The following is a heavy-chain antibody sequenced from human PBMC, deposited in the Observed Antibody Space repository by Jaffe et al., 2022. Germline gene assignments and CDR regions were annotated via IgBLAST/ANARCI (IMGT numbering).Heavy chain of an antibody. CDR1: GFTFDDYA. D-gene: IGHD2-15*01. V-gene: IGHV3-9*01. Sequence: EVQLVESGGGLVQPGRSLRLSCAASGFTFDDYAMHWVRQAPGKGLEWVSGISWNSGSIGYADSVKGRFTISRDNAKNSLYLQMNSLRAEDTALYYCAKDIGSPGGFDYWGQGTLVTVSS. J-gene: IGHJ4*02. CDR2: ISWNSGSI. CDR3: AKDIGSPGGFDY.